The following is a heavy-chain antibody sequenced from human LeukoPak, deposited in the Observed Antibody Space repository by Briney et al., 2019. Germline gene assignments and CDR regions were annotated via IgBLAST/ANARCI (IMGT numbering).Heavy chain of an antibody. CDR3: ARTTEAHSWRTRYYDYYMDV. CDR1: GDSISSGDYY. J-gene: IGHJ6*03. D-gene: IGHD6-13*01. Sequence: SQTLSLTCTVSGDSISSGDYYWSWIRQPAGTGLEWIGYIYYSGSTNYNPSLKSRVTISVDTSKNQFSLKLSSVTAADTAVYYCARTTEAHSWRTRYYDYYMDVWGKGTTVTVSS. V-gene: IGHV4-61*10. CDR2: IYYSGST.